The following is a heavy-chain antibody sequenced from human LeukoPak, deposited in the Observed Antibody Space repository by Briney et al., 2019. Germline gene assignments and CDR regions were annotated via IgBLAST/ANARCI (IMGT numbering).Heavy chain of an antibody. Sequence: PGGSLRLSCAASGFTFSSYWMHWVRQAPGKGLVWVSRINSDESSTSYADSVKGRFTISRDNAKNRLYLQMNSLRAEDTAVYYCARGPPNYYDSSVTLDYWGQGTLVTVSS. CDR3: ARGPPNYYDSSVTLDY. CDR1: GFTFSSYW. J-gene: IGHJ4*02. D-gene: IGHD3-22*01. V-gene: IGHV3-74*01. CDR2: INSDESST.